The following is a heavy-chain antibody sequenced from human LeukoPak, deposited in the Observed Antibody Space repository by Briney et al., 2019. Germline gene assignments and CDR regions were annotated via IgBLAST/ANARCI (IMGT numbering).Heavy chain of an antibody. D-gene: IGHD3-10*01. CDR3: GRDLLTETRLLWFGELKYGMDV. Sequence: PGRSLRLSCAAAGFTFSSYAMHWVRQAPGKGLEWVAVISYDGSNKYYADSVKGRFTISRDNSKNALYLQMNSLRAEDTAVYYCGRDLLTETRLLWFGELKYGMDVWGKGTTVTVSS. J-gene: IGHJ6*04. CDR1: GFTFSSYA. V-gene: IGHV3-30*04. CDR2: ISYDGSNK.